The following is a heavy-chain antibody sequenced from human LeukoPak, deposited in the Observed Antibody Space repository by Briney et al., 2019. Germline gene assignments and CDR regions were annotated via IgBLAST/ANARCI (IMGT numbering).Heavy chain of an antibody. D-gene: IGHD2-15*01. Sequence: SETLSLTCTVSGASITTYYWSWIRQPPGKRLEWIAYMYYSGSPDYNPSLKSRVTMSVDTSENQFSLKLSSVTAADTAVYYCARVDGGYCSGGGCYANRFDPWGQGTLVTVSS. CDR1: GASITTYY. J-gene: IGHJ5*02. CDR3: ARVDGGYCSGGGCYANRFDP. V-gene: IGHV4-59*01. CDR2: MYYSGSP.